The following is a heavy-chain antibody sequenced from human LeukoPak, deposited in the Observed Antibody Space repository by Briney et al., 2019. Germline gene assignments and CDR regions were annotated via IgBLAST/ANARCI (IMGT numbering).Heavy chain of an antibody. Sequence: XSCKASXYTSTSYGISWVRQAPGQGLEWMGWISAYNGNTNYAQKLQGRVTMTTDTSTSTAYMELRSLRSDDTAVYYCARTVAAIDYWGQGTLVTVSS. CDR2: ISAYNGNT. D-gene: IGHD5-12*01. CDR1: XYTSTSYG. J-gene: IGHJ4*02. CDR3: ARTVAAIDY. V-gene: IGHV1-18*01.